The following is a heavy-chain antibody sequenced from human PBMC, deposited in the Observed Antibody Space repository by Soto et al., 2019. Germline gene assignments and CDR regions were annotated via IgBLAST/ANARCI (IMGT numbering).Heavy chain of an antibody. Sequence: EVQLVESGGGMVQPGGSLRLSCRGSGLLFADYAMHWVRQSPGKGLEWVSGISWNSRTVTYADSVRGRFLISRDNAENSLVLHLNSLTSEDTAVYFCATDWSSSLEWGVRHWGQGILVTVAS. J-gene: IGHJ4*02. CDR1: GLLFADYA. V-gene: IGHV3-9*01. CDR3: ATDWSSSLEWGVRH. D-gene: IGHD3-3*01. CDR2: ISWNSRTV.